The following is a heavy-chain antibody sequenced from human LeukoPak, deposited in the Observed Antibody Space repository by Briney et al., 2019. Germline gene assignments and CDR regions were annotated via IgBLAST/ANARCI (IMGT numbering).Heavy chain of an antibody. CDR2: MYYSGET. D-gene: IGHD3-10*01. J-gene: IGHJ3*02. V-gene: IGHV4-59*01. CDR1: GGSISAYY. Sequence: PSETLSLTCTVSGGSISAYYWSWIRHPPGKGLEWIGFMYYSGETNYNPTLKSRVTISVAASKNQFSLRLNSVTAADTAVYYCARGLITMVRGVIHLDAFDIWGQGTMVTVSS. CDR3: ARGLITMVRGVIHLDAFDI.